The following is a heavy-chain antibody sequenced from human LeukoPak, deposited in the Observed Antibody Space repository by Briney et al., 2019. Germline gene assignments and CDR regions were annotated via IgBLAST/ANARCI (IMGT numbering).Heavy chain of an antibody. CDR2: MNPNSGNT. Sequence: ASVKVSCKASGGTFSSYAISWVRQATGQGLEWMGWMNPNSGNTGYAQKFQGRVTMTRNTSISTAYMELSSLRSEDTAVYYCARGTLPNGVVGATAVDYWGQGTLVTVSS. V-gene: IGHV1-8*02. CDR3: ARGTLPNGVVGATAVDY. D-gene: IGHD1-26*01. J-gene: IGHJ4*02. CDR1: GGTFSSYA.